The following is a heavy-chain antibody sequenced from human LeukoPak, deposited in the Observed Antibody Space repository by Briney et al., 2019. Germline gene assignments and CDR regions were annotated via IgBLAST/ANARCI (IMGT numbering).Heavy chain of an antibody. J-gene: IGHJ4*02. D-gene: IGHD5-24*01. CDR2: ISGSGGST. Sequence: GGSLRLSCAASGFTFSTYAMSWVRQAPGKGLEWVSAISGSGGSTYYADSVKGRFTISRDNSKDTLSLQMTSLRAEDTAVYYCTKRSMDGHWGQGTLVTVSS. CDR3: TKRSMDGH. V-gene: IGHV3-23*01. CDR1: GFTFSTYA.